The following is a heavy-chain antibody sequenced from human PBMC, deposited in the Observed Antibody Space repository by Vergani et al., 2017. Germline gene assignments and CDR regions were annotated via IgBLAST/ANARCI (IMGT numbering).Heavy chain of an antibody. CDR3: AKVSDYDSSGYYPFDY. D-gene: IGHD3-22*01. Sequence: EVQLLESGGGLVQPGGSLRLSCAASGFTFSSYAMSWVRQAPGKGLEWVSAFSGSGGSTYYADSVKGRFTISRDNSKNTLYLQMNSLRAEDTAVYYCAKVSDYDSSGYYPFDYWGQGTLVTVSS. CDR1: GFTFSSYA. V-gene: IGHV3-23*01. CDR2: FSGSGGST. J-gene: IGHJ4*02.